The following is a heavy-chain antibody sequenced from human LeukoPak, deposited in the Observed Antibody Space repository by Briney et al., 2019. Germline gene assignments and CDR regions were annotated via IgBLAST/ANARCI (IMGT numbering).Heavy chain of an antibody. Sequence: SETLSLTCTVSGGSISSSSYYLGWIRQPPGKGLEWIGSIYYSGSTYYNPSLKSRVTISVDTSKNQFSLKLSSVTAADTAVYYCARVGSGIPYYFDYWGQGTLVTVSS. CDR3: ARVGSGIPYYFDY. CDR2: IYYSGST. CDR1: GGSISSSSYY. V-gene: IGHV4-39*07. D-gene: IGHD3-10*01. J-gene: IGHJ4*02.